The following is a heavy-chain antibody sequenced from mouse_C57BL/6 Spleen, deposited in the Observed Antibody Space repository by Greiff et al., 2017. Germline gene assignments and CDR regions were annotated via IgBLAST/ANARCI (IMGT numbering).Heavy chain of an antibody. V-gene: IGHV1-80*01. D-gene: IGHD1-1*01. J-gene: IGHJ4*01. CDR2: IYPGVGDT. Sequence: LVESGASVKISCKASGYAFSSYWMNWVKQRPGKGLEWIGQIYPGVGDTNYNGKFKGKATLTADKSSSTAYMQLSSLTSEDSAVYFCARDYGSHYAMDYWGQGTSVTVSS. CDR3: ARDYGSHYAMDY. CDR1: GYAFSSYW.